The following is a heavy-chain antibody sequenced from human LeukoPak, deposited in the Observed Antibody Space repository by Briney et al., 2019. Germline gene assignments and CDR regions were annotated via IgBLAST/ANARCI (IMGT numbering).Heavy chain of an antibody. CDR2: ISGSGGST. CDR1: GFTFSSYA. V-gene: IGHV3-23*01. CDR3: AKTITMIVVVINYFDY. D-gene: IGHD3-22*01. J-gene: IGHJ4*02. Sequence: PGGSLRLSCAASGFTFSSYAMSWVRQAPGKGLEWVSAISGSGGSTYYADSVKGRFTISRDKSKNTLYLQMNSLRAEDTAVYYCAKTITMIVVVINYFDYWGQGTLVTVSS.